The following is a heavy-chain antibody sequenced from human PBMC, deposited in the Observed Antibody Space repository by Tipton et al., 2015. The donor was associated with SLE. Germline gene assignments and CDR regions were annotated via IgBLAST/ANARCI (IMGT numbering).Heavy chain of an antibody. CDR2: INHSGST. CDR1: GGSFSGYY. J-gene: IGHJ3*02. V-gene: IGHV4-34*01. CDR3: ARRVGIAAAGDGAFDI. D-gene: IGHD6-13*01. Sequence: TLSLTCAVYGGSFSGYYWSWSRQPPRKGLEWIGEINHSGSTNYNPSLKSRVTISLDTSKNQFSLKLTSVTAADTAVYYCARRVGIAAAGDGAFDIWGQGTVVTVSS.